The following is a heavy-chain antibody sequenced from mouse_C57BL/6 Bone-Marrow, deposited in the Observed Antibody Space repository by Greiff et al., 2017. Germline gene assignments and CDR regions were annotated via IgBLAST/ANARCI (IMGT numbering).Heavy chain of an antibody. CDR3: ARRGCSSYWYFDV. V-gene: IGHV1-80*01. CDR2: IYPGDGDT. J-gene: IGHJ1*03. D-gene: IGHD1-1*01. Sequence: VQLQESGAELVKPGASVKISCKASGYAFSSYWMNWVKQRPGKGLEWIGQIYPGDGDTNYNGKFKGKATLTADKSSSTAYMQLSSLTSEVSAVYVCARRGCSSYWYFDVWGTGTTVTVSS. CDR1: GYAFSSYW.